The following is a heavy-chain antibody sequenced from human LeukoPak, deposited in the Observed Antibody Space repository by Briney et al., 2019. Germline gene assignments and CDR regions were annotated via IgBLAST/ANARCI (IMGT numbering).Heavy chain of an antibody. J-gene: IGHJ4*02. V-gene: IGHV1-8*01. CDR1: GYPFTTYE. CDR2: VHPDTGYA. D-gene: IGHD1-1*01. CDR3: ARGPRNDV. Sequence: GASVTVSYKTSGYPFTTYEINWARQAAGQGRAWMGWVHPDTGYADYAQKFQGRVTITSDTAISTAYMEVSSLRYDDTAVYFCARGPRNDVWGQGTLVTVSS.